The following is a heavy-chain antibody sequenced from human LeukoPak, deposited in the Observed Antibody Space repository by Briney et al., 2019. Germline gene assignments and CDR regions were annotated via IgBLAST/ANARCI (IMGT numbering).Heavy chain of an antibody. V-gene: IGHV4-4*07. Sequence: SETLSLTCTVSGGSISSYYWSWIRQPAGKGLEWIGRIYTSGSTNYNPSLKSRVTMSVDTSKNQFSLKLSSVTAADTAVYYCARGFIVGCSSTSCYAWFDPWGQGTLVTVSS. D-gene: IGHD2-2*01. CDR2: IYTSGST. CDR1: GGSISSYY. CDR3: ARGFIVGCSSTSCYAWFDP. J-gene: IGHJ5*02.